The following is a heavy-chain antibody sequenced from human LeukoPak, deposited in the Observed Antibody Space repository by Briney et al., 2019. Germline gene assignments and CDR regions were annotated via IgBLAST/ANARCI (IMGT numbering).Heavy chain of an antibody. V-gene: IGHV4-61*02. CDR1: GDSISSGDYY. Sequence: SETLSLTCTVSGDSISSGDYYWSWIRQPAGKGLEWIGRIPSSGSTNYNPSLKSRVTISVDTSKNQFSLKLSSVTVADTAVYFCARGPYSYDSSGAFDIWGQGTMVTVSS. J-gene: IGHJ3*02. CDR3: ARGPYSYDSSGAFDI. D-gene: IGHD3-22*01. CDR2: IPSSGST.